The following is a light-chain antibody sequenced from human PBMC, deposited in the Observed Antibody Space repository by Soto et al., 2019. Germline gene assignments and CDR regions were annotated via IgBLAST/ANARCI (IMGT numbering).Light chain of an antibody. J-gene: IGLJ2*01. V-gene: IGLV2-11*01. Sequence: QSALTQPRSVSGSPGQSVTISCTGTSSDVGGYNYVSWYQQHPGKAPKLMIYDVSKRPSGVPARVSGSKSGNTAPLTISGLQAEDEAEYYCCSYAGSYTFDVVFGGGTKLIVL. CDR1: SSDVGGYNY. CDR2: DVS. CDR3: CSYAGSYTFDVV.